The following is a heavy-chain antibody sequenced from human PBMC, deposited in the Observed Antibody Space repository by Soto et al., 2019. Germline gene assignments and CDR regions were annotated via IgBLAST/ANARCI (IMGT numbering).Heavy chain of an antibody. J-gene: IGHJ3*02. Sequence: EVQLVESGGGLVKPGGSLRLSCAASGFTFSSYSMNWVRQAPGKGLEWVSSISSSSSYIYYADSVKGRFTISRDNAKNSLYLQMNSLRAEDTAVYYCAKSVQYDSSVRDAFDIWGQGTMVTVSA. V-gene: IGHV3-21*01. CDR3: AKSVQYDSSVRDAFDI. D-gene: IGHD3-22*01. CDR1: GFTFSSYS. CDR2: ISSSSSYI.